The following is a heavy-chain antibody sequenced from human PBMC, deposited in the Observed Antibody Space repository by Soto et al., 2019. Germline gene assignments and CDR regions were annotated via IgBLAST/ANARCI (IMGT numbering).Heavy chain of an antibody. J-gene: IGHJ4*02. Sequence: EVHLLESGGSLVQPGGSLRLSCAASGFSFSPYAMSWVRQAPGKGLEWVSGISGSGNKTYYADSVKGRFTISRDNSKDILYLQMNSLRAEDTALYYCARGVRLHFDNWGQGTLVTVSS. CDR2: ISGSGNKT. V-gene: IGHV3-23*01. D-gene: IGHD4-17*01. CDR1: GFSFSPYA. CDR3: ARGVRLHFDN.